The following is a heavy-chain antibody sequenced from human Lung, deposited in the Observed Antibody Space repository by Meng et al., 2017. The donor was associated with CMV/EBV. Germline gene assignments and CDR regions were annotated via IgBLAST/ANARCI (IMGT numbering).Heavy chain of an antibody. CDR2: ISAYNDNT. Sequence: QVPLGQSGAGVKKPGASVKVSCKASGYTFTSYGISWVRQAPGQGLEWMGWISAYNDNTNYAQKLQGRVTMTTDTSTSTAYMELRSLRSDDTAVYYCARDLPGGTKGTWLDLWGQGTLVTVSS. CDR3: ARDLPGGTKGTWLDL. D-gene: IGHD1-14*01. V-gene: IGHV1-18*01. J-gene: IGHJ5*02. CDR1: GYTFTSYG.